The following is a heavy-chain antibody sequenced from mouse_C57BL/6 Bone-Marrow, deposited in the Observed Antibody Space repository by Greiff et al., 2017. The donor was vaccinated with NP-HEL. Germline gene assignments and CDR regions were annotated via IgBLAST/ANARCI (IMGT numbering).Heavy chain of an antibody. D-gene: IGHD1-1*01. V-gene: IGHV1-81*01. CDR2: IYPRSGNT. CDR3: ASYYLTLYYAMDY. J-gene: IGHJ4*01. Sequence: QVHVKQSGAELARPGASVKLSCKASGYTFTSYGISWVKQRTGQGLEWIGEIYPRSGNTYYNEKFKGKATLTADKSSSTAYMELRSLTSEDSAVYFCASYYLTLYYAMDYWGQGTSVTVSS. CDR1: GYTFTSYG.